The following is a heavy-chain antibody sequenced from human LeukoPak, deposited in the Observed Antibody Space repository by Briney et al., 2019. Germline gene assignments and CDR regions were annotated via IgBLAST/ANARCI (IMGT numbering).Heavy chain of an antibody. CDR2: IYSGGNT. V-gene: IGHV3-66*01. J-gene: IGHJ4*02. CDR3: ARDMKMATASMYYFDY. D-gene: IGHD5-24*01. CDR1: GFTVSSNY. Sequence: PGGSLRLSCAASGFTVSSNYMTWVRQAPGKGLEWVSVIYSGGNTYYADSVKGRFTISRDNTKNTLYLQMNSLRADDTAVYYCARDMKMATASMYYFDYWGQGTLVTVSS.